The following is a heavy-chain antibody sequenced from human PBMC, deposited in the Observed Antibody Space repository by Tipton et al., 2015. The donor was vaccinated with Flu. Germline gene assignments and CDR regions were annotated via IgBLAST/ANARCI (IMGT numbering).Heavy chain of an antibody. D-gene: IGHD1-14*01. J-gene: IGHJ6*02. CDR3: ARAPPFGTCVMGV. CDR2: IYSGGST. Sequence: SLRLSCAASGFTVSSNYMSWVRQAPGKGLEWVSVIYSGGSTYYADSVKGRFTISRDNSKNTLYLQMNSLRAGDTAVYYCARAPPFGTCVMGVWGQGTTVTVSS. CDR1: GFTVSSNY. V-gene: IGHV3-53*01.